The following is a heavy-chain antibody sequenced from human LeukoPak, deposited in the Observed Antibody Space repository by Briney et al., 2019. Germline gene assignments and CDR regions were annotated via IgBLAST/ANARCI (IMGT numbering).Heavy chain of an antibody. Sequence: RTRGSLRLSCAASGFTFSSYSMTWVRQAPGKGLEWVASISSSSSYIYYADSVKGRFTISRDNAKNSLYLQMNSLRAEDTAVYYCARAGSRIRFNDPIDYWGQGTLVTVSS. CDR1: GFTFSSYS. V-gene: IGHV3-21*01. CDR2: ISSSSSYI. CDR3: ARAGSRIRFNDPIDY. D-gene: IGHD1-1*01. J-gene: IGHJ4*02.